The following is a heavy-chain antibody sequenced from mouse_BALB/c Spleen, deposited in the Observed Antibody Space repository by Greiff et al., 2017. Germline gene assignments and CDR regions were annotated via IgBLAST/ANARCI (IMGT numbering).Heavy chain of an antibody. CDR1: GFTFSSYG. CDR3: ARDKGDGYVYYFDY. V-gene: IGHV5-6-3*01. D-gene: IGHD2-3*01. J-gene: IGHJ2*01. Sequence: EVKLVESGGGLVQPGGSLKLSCAASGFTFSSYGMSWVRQTPDKRLELVATINSNGGSTYYPDSVKGRFTISRDNAKNTLYLQMSSLKSEDTAMYYCARDKGDGYVYYFDYWGQGTTLTVSS. CDR2: INSNGGST.